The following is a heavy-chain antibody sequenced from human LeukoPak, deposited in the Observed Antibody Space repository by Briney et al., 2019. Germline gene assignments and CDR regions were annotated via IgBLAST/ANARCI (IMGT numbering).Heavy chain of an antibody. CDR1: GYTFTNYI. CDR2: ISSYNGNT. Sequence: ASVKVSCKASGYTFTNYIITWVRQAPGQGLEWMGWISSYNGNTNYAQKLQGRVTMTTDTSTSTACMELRSLRSDDTAMYYCARNSGHRLMGITNYFDYWGQGTLVTVSS. CDR3: ARNSGHRLMGITNYFDY. V-gene: IGHV1-18*01. J-gene: IGHJ4*02. D-gene: IGHD3-10*01.